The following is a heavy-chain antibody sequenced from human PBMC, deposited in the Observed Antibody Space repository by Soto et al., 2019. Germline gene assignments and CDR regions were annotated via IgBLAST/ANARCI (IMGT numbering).Heavy chain of an antibody. Sequence: PGGTLRLSCAASGFSFGSDALSWVRQAPGKGLEWVSTISGSDGKTFYADSVQGRFSISRDTSQSTLYLQMNSLRADDTAMYYCARWSYLDYWGQGTRVTV. D-gene: IGHD3-3*01. CDR2: ISGSDGKT. V-gene: IGHV3-23*01. J-gene: IGHJ4*02. CDR1: GFSFGSDA. CDR3: ARWSYLDY.